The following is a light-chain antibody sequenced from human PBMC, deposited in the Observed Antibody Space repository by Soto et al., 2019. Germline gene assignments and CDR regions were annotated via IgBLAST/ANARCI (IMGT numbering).Light chain of an antibody. CDR1: QSVSSSY. J-gene: IGKJ4*01. CDR3: KQYGSSPLT. V-gene: IGKV3-20*01. Sequence: EIVLTQSPGTLSLSPGERATLSCRASQSVSSSYLAWYQQKPGQAPRRLIYGASSRATGIPDRFSGSGSGTDFTLTISRLEPEDVAVYYCKQYGSSPLTFGGGTKVEIK. CDR2: GAS.